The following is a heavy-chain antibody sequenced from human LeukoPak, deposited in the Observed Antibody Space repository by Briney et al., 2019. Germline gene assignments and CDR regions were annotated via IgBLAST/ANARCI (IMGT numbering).Heavy chain of an antibody. CDR1: GGSISSYY. V-gene: IGHV4-59*08. J-gene: IGHJ5*02. CDR3: ARGGVFPRQFDP. D-gene: IGHD3-16*01. CDR2: IYYSGST. Sequence: SETLSLTCTVSGGSISSYYWSWIRQPPGKGLEWIGYIYYSGSTNYNPSLKSRVTISVDTSKNQFSLKLSSVTAADTAVYYCARGGVFPRQFDPWGQGTLVTVSS.